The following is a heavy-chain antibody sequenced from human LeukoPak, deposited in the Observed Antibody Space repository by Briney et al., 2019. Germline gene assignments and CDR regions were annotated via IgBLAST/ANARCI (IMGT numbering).Heavy chain of an antibody. CDR1: GFTFSSFW. D-gene: IGHD1-26*01. J-gene: IGHJ6*03. CDR3: AKDGDTMSGTYYYDMDV. CDR2: IKQDGSEK. Sequence: GGSLRLSCAASGFTFSSFWMRWVRQAPGKGLELVANIKQDGSEKYYVDSVQGRFTISRDNAKNSLYLQMNSLRGEDAAVYYCAKDGDTMSGTYYYDMDVWGKGTTVTIS. V-gene: IGHV3-7*01.